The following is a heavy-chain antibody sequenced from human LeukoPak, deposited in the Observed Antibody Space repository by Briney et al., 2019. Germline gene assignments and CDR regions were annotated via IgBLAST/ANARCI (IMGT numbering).Heavy chain of an antibody. CDR2: ISYDGSNK. CDR3: ASDLHYVSY. J-gene: IGHJ4*02. D-gene: IGHD4-17*01. Sequence: LEWVAVISYDGSNKYYADSVKGRFTISRDNSKNTLYLQMNSLRAEDTAVYYCASDLHYVSYWGQGTLVTVSS. V-gene: IGHV3-30-3*01.